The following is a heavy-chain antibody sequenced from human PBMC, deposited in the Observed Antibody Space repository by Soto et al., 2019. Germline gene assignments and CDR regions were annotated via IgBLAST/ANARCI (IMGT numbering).Heavy chain of an antibody. D-gene: IGHD3-10*01. J-gene: IGHJ5*02. V-gene: IGHV3-7*03. CDR3: ARDMKGHLALVYWFDP. Sequence: GSLRLSCAASGSTFSSYWMSWVRQAPGKGLEWVANIKQDGSENYYVDSVKGRFTISRDNAKNSLYLQMNSLRAEDTAVYYCARDMKGHLALVYWFDPWGQGTLVTVSS. CDR2: IKQDGSEN. CDR1: GSTFSSYW.